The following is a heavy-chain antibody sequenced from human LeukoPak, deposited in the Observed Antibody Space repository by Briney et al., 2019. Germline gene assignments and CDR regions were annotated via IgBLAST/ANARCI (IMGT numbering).Heavy chain of an antibody. Sequence: TGGSLRLSCVASGFTFSTYGIHRVRQAPGKGLEWVAFIRNDGSDKYYADSVKGRFTTSRDNSKNTLYLQMSSLRVEDTAVYYCATLATFSSNWHDYWGQGTRVTVAS. V-gene: IGHV3-30*02. J-gene: IGHJ4*02. CDR1: GFTFSTYG. CDR3: ATLATFSSNWHDY. CDR2: IRNDGSDK. D-gene: IGHD2-2*01.